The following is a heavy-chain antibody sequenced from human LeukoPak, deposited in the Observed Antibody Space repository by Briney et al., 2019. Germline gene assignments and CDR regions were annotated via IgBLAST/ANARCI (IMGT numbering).Heavy chain of an antibody. V-gene: IGHV3-30*19. J-gene: IGHJ4*02. CDR3: ASDYGVNSWTPRFFFDY. CDR1: GFTFSSYG. D-gene: IGHD4-23*01. CDR2: ITYDGKNE. Sequence: PGGSLRLSCAASGFTFSSYGMHWVRQAPGKGLEWVAAITYDGKNEYYADSVKGRFTISRDNSKNTLYVQMKSLRAEDTAVYHCASDYGVNSWTPRFFFDYWGQGALVTVSS.